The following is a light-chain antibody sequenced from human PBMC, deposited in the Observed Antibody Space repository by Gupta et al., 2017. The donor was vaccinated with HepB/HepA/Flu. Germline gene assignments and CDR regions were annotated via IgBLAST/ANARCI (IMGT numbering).Light chain of an antibody. Sequence: IQMTQSPSSLSASVGDRVTITCRASQSISGHLNWYQQKPGKAPNLLIYAASTLQTGVPSRFSGSGSGTDFTLTISSLQPEDFATYYCQQNYNTHPYTFGQGTKLDIK. CDR2: AAS. CDR1: QSISGH. CDR3: QQNYNTHPYT. J-gene: IGKJ2*01. V-gene: IGKV1-39*01.